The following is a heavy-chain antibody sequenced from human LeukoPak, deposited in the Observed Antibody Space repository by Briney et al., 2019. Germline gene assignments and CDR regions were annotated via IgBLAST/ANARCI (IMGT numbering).Heavy chain of an antibody. CDR3: ARDLAQWLVRGGFDY. J-gene: IGHJ4*02. CDR2: INPNSGGT. D-gene: IGHD6-19*01. Sequence: ASVKVSCKASGYTFTGYYMHWARQAPGQGLEWMGWINPNSGGTNYAQKFQGRVTMTRDTSISTAYMELSRLRSDDTAVYYCARDLAQWLVRGGFDYWGQGTLVTVSS. V-gene: IGHV1-2*02. CDR1: GYTFTGYY.